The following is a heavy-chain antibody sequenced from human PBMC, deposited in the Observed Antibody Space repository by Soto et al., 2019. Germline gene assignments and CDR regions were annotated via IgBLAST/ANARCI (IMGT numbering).Heavy chain of an antibody. CDR1: VYTFTSCG. V-gene: IGHV1-18*01. Sequence: GASVKVSCKASVYTFTSCGISWVRQAPGQGLEWMGWICPNFANTNYAQKLQGRVTITADESTSTAYMELSSLRSEDTAVYYCARAFSSSYLDVWGQGTTVTVSS. D-gene: IGHD6-13*01. CDR3: ARAFSSSYLDV. J-gene: IGHJ6*02. CDR2: ICPNFANT.